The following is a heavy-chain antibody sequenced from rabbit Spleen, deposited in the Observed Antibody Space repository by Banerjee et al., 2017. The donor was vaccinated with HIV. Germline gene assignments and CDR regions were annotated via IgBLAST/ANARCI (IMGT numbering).Heavy chain of an antibody. CDR2: IAGSSGGFT. CDR3: ARDTGSSFSTYGMDL. CDR1: GFSFSSSDY. D-gene: IGHD8-1*01. V-gene: IGHV1S40*01. J-gene: IGHJ6*01. Sequence: QSLEESGGDLVKPGASLTLTCTASGFSFSSSDYMCWVRQAPGKGLEWIACIAGSSGGFTYSATWAKGRFTCSKTSSTTVTLQMTSLTVADTATYFCARDTGSSFSTYGMDLWGPRHPGHRL.